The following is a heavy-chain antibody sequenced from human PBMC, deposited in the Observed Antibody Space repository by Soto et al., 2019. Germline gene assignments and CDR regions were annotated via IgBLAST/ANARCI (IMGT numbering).Heavy chain of an antibody. CDR3: AKDTYYHDTSGYYTFDY. CDR2: ISYDGSNK. CDR1: GFTFSSYG. V-gene: IGHV3-30*18. Sequence: GGSLRLSCAASGFTFSSYGMHWVRQAPGKGLEWVAVISYDGSNKYYVDSVKGRFTISRDNSKNTLDLQMNSLRAEDTAVFYCAKDTYYHDTSGYYTFDYWGQGTLVTVS. J-gene: IGHJ4*02. D-gene: IGHD3-22*01.